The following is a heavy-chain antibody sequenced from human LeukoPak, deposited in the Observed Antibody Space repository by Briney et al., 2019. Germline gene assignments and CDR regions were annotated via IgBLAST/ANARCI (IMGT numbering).Heavy chain of an antibody. D-gene: IGHD2-2*01. J-gene: IGHJ6*04. V-gene: IGHV3-48*03. Sequence: GGSLRLSCAASGFTFSSYAMSWVRQAPGKGLEWVSYISSSGTTIYYADSVKGRFTITRDNAKNSLYLQMNSLRAEDTAVYYCARDSTSLPIWGKGTTVTVSS. CDR1: GFTFSSYA. CDR3: ARDSTSLPI. CDR2: ISSSGTTI.